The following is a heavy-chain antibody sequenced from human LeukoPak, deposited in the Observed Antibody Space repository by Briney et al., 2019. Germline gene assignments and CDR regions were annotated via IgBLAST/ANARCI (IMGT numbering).Heavy chain of an antibody. J-gene: IGHJ4*02. CDR1: GFTFSNTW. CDR3: TLPHPPRCCTSTSCYFDY. D-gene: IGHD2-2*01. CDR2: IKSRTDGGTT. V-gene: IGHV3-15*01. Sequence: GGSLRLSCEASGFTFSNTWINWVRQAPGKGLEWVGRIKSRTDGGTTDYAAPVKGRFTISRDDSKNTLYLQMNCLKTEDTAVYDCTLPHPPRCCTSTSCYFDYWGQGTLVTVSS.